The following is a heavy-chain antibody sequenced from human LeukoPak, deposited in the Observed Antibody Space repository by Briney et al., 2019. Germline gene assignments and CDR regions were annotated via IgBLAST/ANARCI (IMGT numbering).Heavy chain of an antibody. CDR1: GFTFSSYA. D-gene: IGHD3-3*02. CDR3: AKDREPFFVPHDAFDI. CDR2: ISGSGGST. V-gene: IGHV3-23*01. Sequence: GGSLRLSCAASGFTFSSYAMSWVRQAPGKGLEWVSAISGSGGSTYYANSVKGRFTISRDNSKNTLYLQMNSLRAEDTAVYYCAKDREPFFVPHDAFDIWGQGTMVTVSS. J-gene: IGHJ3*02.